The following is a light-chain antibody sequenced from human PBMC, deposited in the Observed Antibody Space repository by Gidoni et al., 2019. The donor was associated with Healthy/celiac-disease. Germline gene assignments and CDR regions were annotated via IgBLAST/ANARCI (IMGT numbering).Light chain of an antibody. CDR2: AAS. V-gene: IGKV1-39*01. Sequence: DIQTTQSPSSLSASVGDRVTITCRASQSISSYLNWYQQKPGKAPKLLIYAASSLQSGVPSRFSGSGSGTDFTLTISSLQPEDFATYYCQQSYSTPPGFGQXTKLEIK. J-gene: IGKJ2*03. CDR1: QSISSY. CDR3: QQSYSTPPG.